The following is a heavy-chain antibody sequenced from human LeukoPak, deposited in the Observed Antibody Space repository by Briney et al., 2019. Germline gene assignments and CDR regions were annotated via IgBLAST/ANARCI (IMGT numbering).Heavy chain of an antibody. Sequence: PGGSLRLSCAASGFTFNSYSMNWVRQAPGKGLEWVSSISSSSSYIYYADSVKGRFTISRDNAKNSLYLQMNSLRAEDTAVYYCARVRSSGWLVDYWGQGTLVTVSS. V-gene: IGHV3-21*01. CDR3: ARVRSSGWLVDY. J-gene: IGHJ4*02. CDR1: GFTFNSYS. CDR2: ISSSSSYI. D-gene: IGHD6-19*01.